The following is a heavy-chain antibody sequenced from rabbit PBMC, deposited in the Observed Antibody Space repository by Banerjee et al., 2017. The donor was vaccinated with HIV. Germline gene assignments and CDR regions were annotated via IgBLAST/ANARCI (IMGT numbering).Heavy chain of an antibody. CDR2: IYADGSGYT. V-gene: IGHV1S45*01. J-gene: IGHJ4*01. Sequence: QEQLVESGGGLVQPGGSLKLSCKASGLDFSSYSMCWVRQAPGKGLEWIACIYADGSGYTYYASWAKGRFTISKTSSTTVTLQMTSLTAADTATYFCARVNAGSSGYPYYFNLWGPGTLVTVS. CDR1: GLDFSSYS. CDR3: ARVNAGSSGYPYYFNL. D-gene: IGHD1-1*01.